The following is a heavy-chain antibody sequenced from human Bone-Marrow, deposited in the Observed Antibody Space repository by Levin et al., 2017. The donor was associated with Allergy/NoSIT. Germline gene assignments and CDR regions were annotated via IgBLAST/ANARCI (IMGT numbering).Heavy chain of an antibody. CDR1: GGSVNNYY. Sequence: SQTLSLTCGVFGGSVNNYYWSWIRQPPGKGLEWIGEISHRGKMNYNPSLMSRVTMSVDTSKNQVSLNLTSVTAADTAVYYCARGGPVVATTNWLDPWGQGVLVTVSS. CDR2: ISHRGKM. V-gene: IGHV4-34*01. J-gene: IGHJ5*02. CDR3: ARGGPVVATTNWLDP. D-gene: IGHD5-12*01.